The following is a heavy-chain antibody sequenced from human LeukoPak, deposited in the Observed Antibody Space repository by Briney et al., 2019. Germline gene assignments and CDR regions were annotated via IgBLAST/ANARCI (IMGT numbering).Heavy chain of an antibody. V-gene: IGHV3-21*01. CDR1: GFTFSSYE. Sequence: GGSLRLSCAASGFTFSSYEMNWVRQAPGKGLEWVSSISSSSSYIYYADSVKGRFTISRDNAKNSLYLQMNSLRAEDTAVYYCARDSKSSGWHYYYYYMDVWGKGTTVTVSS. D-gene: IGHD6-19*01. J-gene: IGHJ6*03. CDR3: ARDSKSSGWHYYYYYMDV. CDR2: ISSSSSYI.